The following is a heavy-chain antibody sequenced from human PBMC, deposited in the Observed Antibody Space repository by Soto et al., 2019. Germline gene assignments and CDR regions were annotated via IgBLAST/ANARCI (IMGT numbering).Heavy chain of an antibody. CDR1: GGFVNSDTHS. CDR2: IYSGGST. V-gene: IGHV4-61*01. J-gene: IGHJ6*02. D-gene: IGHD2-2*01. CDR3: ARFVRSCSATTCSTRADV. Sequence: SETLSLTCTVSGGFVNSDTHSWSWIRQTPGKRLEWIGFIYSGGSTKNPSLRSRVTLSVDTSKDQFSLKVRSVIVADTAVYHCARFVRSCSATTCSTRADVWGQGVTVTVSS.